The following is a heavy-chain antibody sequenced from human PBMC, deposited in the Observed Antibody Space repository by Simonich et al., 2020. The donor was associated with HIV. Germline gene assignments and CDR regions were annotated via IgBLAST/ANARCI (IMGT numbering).Heavy chain of an antibody. J-gene: IGHJ4*02. V-gene: IGHV4-34*01. D-gene: IGHD4-17*01. Sequence: QVQLQQWGAGLLKPSETLSLTCAVYGGSFSGYYWSWIRQPPGKGPEWIGEINHSGSTNYNPSLKSRVTISVDTSKNQFSLKLSSVTAADTAVYYCARRHPTTVTTPYFDYWGQGTLVTVSS. CDR2: INHSGST. CDR3: ARRHPTTVTTPYFDY. CDR1: GGSFSGYY.